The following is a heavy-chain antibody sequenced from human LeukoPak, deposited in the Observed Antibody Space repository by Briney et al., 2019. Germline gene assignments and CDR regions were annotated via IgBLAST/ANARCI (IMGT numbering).Heavy chain of an antibody. D-gene: IGHD6-19*01. V-gene: IGHV3-21*01. CDR2: ISSSSSYI. CDR1: GFTFSSYS. J-gene: IGHJ4*02. CDR3: ATGGYSSGWYLGY. Sequence: AGGSLRLSCAASGFTFSSYSMNWVRQAPGKGLEWVSSISSSSSYIYYADSVKGRFTISRDNAKNSLYLQMNSLRAEDTAVYYCATGGYSSGWYLGYWGQGTLVTVSS.